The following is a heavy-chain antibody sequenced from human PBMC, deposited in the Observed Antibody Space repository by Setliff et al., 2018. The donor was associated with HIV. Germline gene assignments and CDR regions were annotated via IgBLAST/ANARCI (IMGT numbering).Heavy chain of an antibody. V-gene: IGHV4-59*11. CDR3: ARDPVPQKRNNFWSGYSDY. J-gene: IGHJ4*02. CDR2: IYYSGST. CDR1: RGSISSHY. D-gene: IGHD3-3*01. Sequence: LSLTCTVSRGSISSHYWSWIRQPPGKGLEWIGSIYYSGSTNYNPSLKSRVTISVDTSKNQFSLKLSSVTAADTAVYYCARDPVPQKRNNFWSGYSDYWGQGTLVTVSS.